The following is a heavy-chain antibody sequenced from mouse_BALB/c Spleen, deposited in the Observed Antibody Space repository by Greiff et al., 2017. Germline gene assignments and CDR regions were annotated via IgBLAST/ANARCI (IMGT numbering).Heavy chain of an antibody. Sequence: EVKVVESGGGLVKPGGSLKLSCAASGFTFSSYAMSWVRQTPEKRLEWVASISSGGSTYYPDSVKGRFTISRDNARNILYLQMSSLRSEDTAMYYCARGGRYYGSSYEWYFDVWGAGTTVTVYS. CDR3: ARGGRYYGSSYEWYFDV. CDR2: ISSGGST. V-gene: IGHV5-6-5*01. CDR1: GFTFSSYA. D-gene: IGHD1-1*01. J-gene: IGHJ1*01.